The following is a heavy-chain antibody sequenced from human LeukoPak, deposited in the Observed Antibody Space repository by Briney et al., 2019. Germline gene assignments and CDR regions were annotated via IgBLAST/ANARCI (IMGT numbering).Heavy chain of an antibody. Sequence: GGSLRLSCVASGFTFSNAWMNWVRQAPGKGLEWLSYISSSGSTIYYADSVKDRFTISRDNAKNSLYLQMNSLRAEDTALYYCARGGYCSSTSCYVDSFDYWGQGTLVTVSS. V-gene: IGHV3-48*04. J-gene: IGHJ4*02. CDR2: ISSSGSTI. CDR1: GFTFSNAW. CDR3: ARGGYCSSTSCYVDSFDY. D-gene: IGHD2-2*01.